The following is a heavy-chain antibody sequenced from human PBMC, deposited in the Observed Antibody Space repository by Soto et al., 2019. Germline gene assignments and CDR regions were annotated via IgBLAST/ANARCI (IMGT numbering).Heavy chain of an antibody. J-gene: IGHJ4*02. V-gene: IGHV3-23*01. Sequence: GGSLRLSCAASGFTFSSYAMNWVRQAPGKGLEWVSSTSGSGGSTYYADSVKGRFTISRDNSKNTLYLQMNSLRAEDTAVYYCAKLGRDIVVVPAAPGDYWGQGTLVTVSS. CDR3: AKLGRDIVVVPAAPGDY. CDR1: GFTFSSYA. CDR2: TSGSGGST. D-gene: IGHD2-2*01.